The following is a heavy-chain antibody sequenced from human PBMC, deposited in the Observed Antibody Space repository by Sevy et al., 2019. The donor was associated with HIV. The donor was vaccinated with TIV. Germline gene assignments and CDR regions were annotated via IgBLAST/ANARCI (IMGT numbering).Heavy chain of an antibody. CDR1: GGSITSLY. D-gene: IGHD1-26*01. CDR3: AGENAWGRGYS. J-gene: IGHJ4*02. Sequence: SETLSLTCTVSGGSITSLYWNWIRQPPGKGLEWIANIYYNGHINHNPSLKSRVTSSLDTSKNQCSLRLSSVTAADTAMYYCAGENAWGRGYSWGQGTLVTVSS. V-gene: IGHV4-59*08. CDR2: IYYNGHI.